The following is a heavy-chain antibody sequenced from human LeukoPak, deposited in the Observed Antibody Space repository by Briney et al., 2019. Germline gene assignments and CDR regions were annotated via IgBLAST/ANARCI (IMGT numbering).Heavy chain of an antibody. V-gene: IGHV3-30-3*01. J-gene: IGHJ4*02. Sequence: QPGRSLRLSCAASGFTFSSYAMHWVRQAPGKGLEWVAVISYDGSNKYYADSVKGRFTISRDNSKNTLYLQMNSLRAEDTAVYYCARDGDGYNTLYYFGYWGQGTLVTVSS. D-gene: IGHD5-24*01. CDR3: ARDGDGYNTLYYFGY. CDR1: GFTFSSYA. CDR2: ISYDGSNK.